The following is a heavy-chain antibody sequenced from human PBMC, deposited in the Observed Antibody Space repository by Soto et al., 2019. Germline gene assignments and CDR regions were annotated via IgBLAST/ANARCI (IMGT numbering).Heavy chain of an antibody. D-gene: IGHD4-17*01. Sequence: SETLSLTCTVSVVSISSYYWSCIRHPPGKGLEWIGYIYYSGSTNYNPSLKSRVTISVDTSKNQFSLKLSSVTAADTAVYYCAGVLYSLGGYYEYWGQGTLVNVSS. J-gene: IGHJ4*02. V-gene: IGHV4-59*01. CDR3: AGVLYSLGGYYEY. CDR2: IYYSGST. CDR1: VVSISSYY.